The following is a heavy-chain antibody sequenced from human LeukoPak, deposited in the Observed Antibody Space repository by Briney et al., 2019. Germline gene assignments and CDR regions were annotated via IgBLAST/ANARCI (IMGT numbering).Heavy chain of an antibody. Sequence: PSETLSLTCTVSGDSISSYYWSWIRQPPGKGLEWIGYIYYIGSTNYNPSLKSRVTISVDTSKNQFSLKLSSVTAADTAVYYCARGKRGYSSSWYDYWGQGTLVTVSS. CDR1: GDSISSYY. CDR3: ARGKRGYSSSWYDY. CDR2: IYYIGST. D-gene: IGHD6-13*01. J-gene: IGHJ4*02. V-gene: IGHV4-59*12.